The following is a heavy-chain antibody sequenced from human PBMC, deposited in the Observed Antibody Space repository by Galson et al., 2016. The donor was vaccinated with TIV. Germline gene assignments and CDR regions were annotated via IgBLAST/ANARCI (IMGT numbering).Heavy chain of an antibody. D-gene: IGHD2-21*01. Sequence: SLRLSCAASGFTFSDYFMNWIRQTPGKGLQWVSSISSTGNVRYYADSVKGRFTISRDTSRNTLYLQLSGLRAEDTAVYYCARDRVIDAYYYHYTYGLDVWGLGTTVTVSS. CDR1: GFTFSDYF. J-gene: IGHJ6*02. CDR2: ISSTGNVR. V-gene: IGHV3-11*04. CDR3: ARDRVIDAYYYHYTYGLDV.